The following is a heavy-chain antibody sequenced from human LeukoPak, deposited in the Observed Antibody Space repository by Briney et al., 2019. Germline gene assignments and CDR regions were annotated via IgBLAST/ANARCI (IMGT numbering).Heavy chain of an antibody. CDR2: INPNSGGT. CDR1: GYTFTDYY. J-gene: IGHJ5*02. D-gene: IGHD1-14*01. CDR3: ARDRGIGTTYNWFVP. Sequence: ASVKVSCKASGYTFTDYYMHWVRQAPGQGLEWMGWINPNSGGTNYVQKFQGRVTMTRDTSTSTAYMELSRLRSDDTAVYYCARDRGIGTTYNWFVPWGQGTLVTVSS. V-gene: IGHV1-2*02.